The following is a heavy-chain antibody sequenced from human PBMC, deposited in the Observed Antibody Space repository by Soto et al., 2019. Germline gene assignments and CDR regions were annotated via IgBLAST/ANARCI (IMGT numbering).Heavy chain of an antibody. D-gene: IGHD3-10*01. CDR2: IYTDGTT. J-gene: IGHJ4*02. V-gene: IGHV3-53*01. CDR3: ARVIPTMVRGVIREFDY. CDR1: GLTVRSNY. Sequence: EVQLVDSGGGLIQPGGSLRLSCAVLGLTVRSNYRGWVRQAPGKGLEGFSLIYTDGTTQYADSVKGRFTISRDNSKNTVYLQMNSLSAEDTAVYYCARVIPTMVRGVIREFDYWGQGTLVTVSS.